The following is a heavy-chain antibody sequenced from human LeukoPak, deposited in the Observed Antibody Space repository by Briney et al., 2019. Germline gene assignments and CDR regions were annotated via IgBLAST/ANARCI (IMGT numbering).Heavy chain of an antibody. J-gene: IGHJ6*02. D-gene: IGHD3-22*01. Sequence: PGGSLRLSCAASGFTFNVYGMHWVRLAPDKGLEWVAFISFHGSDEPYADSVKGRFTISRDNAKNSLYLQMNSLRAEDTAVYYCAREEIYYDSSGYDKPTYYYYGMDVWGQGTTVTVSS. CDR1: GFTFNVYG. V-gene: IGHV3-33*08. CDR2: ISFHGSDE. CDR3: AREEIYYDSSGYDKPTYYYYGMDV.